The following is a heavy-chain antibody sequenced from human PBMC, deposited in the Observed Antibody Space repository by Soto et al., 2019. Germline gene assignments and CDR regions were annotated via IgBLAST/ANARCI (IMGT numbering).Heavy chain of an antibody. CDR3: ARQIYDSDTGPNFQYYFDS. CDR2: IDPSDSQT. Sequence: GAPMKISCKGSGESFAGYWITWVGQKPGKGIEWMGRIDPSDSQTYYSPSFRGHVTISATKSITTVFLQWSSLRASDTAMYYCARQIYDSDTGPNFQYYFDSWGQGTPVTVSS. D-gene: IGHD3-22*01. V-gene: IGHV5-10-1*01. J-gene: IGHJ4*02. CDR1: GESFAGYW.